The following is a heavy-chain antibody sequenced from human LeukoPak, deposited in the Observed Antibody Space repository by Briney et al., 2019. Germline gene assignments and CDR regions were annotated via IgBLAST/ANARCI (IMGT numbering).Heavy chain of an antibody. CDR3: ASHYGSGSSPFDH. J-gene: IGHJ4*02. D-gene: IGHD3-10*01. CDR1: GFTFSSYW. Sequence: GSLRLSCAASGFTFSSYWMHWVRQAPGKGLVWVSRINSDGSSITYADSVKGRFTISRDNAKNTLYLQMNSLRAEDTAVYYCASHYGSGSSPFDHWGQGTLVTVST. V-gene: IGHV3-74*03. CDR2: INSDGSSI.